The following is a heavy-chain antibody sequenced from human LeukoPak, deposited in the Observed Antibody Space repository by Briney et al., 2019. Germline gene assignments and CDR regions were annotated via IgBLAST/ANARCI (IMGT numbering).Heavy chain of an antibody. CDR3: AREADPSRYASPSPDY. Sequence: GGPLRLSCTASGFGFSNFWMHWVRQAPGKGLVWVSRIKADGTTTAYAASVKGRFTISRDNAKNTLYLEMNSLRAEDTATYFCAREADPSRYASPSPDYWGQGTPVTVSS. J-gene: IGHJ4*01. CDR1: GFGFSNFW. CDR2: IKADGTTT. D-gene: IGHD2-2*01. V-gene: IGHV3-74*01.